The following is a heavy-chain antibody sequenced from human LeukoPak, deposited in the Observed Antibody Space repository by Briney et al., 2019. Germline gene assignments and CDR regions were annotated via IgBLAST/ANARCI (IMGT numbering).Heavy chain of an antibody. CDR3: ARISHYYDSSGYAQVRAFDI. CDR2: IIPIFGTA. Sequence: SVKVSCKASGGTFSSYAISWVRQAPGQGLEWMGGIIPIFGTANYAQKLQGRVTMTTDTSTSTAYMELRSLRSDDTAVYYCARISHYYDSSGYAQVRAFDIWGQGTMVTVSS. J-gene: IGHJ3*02. D-gene: IGHD3-22*01. CDR1: GGTFSSYA. V-gene: IGHV1-69*05.